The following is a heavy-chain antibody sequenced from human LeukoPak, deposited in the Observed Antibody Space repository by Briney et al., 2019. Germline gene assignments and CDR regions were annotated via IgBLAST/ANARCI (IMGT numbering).Heavy chain of an antibody. Sequence: PSETLSLTCTVSGGSISSSSYYWGWIRQPPGKGLEWIGSIYYSGSTYYNPSLKSRVTISVDTSKNQFSLKLSSVTAADTAVYYCARASARGFSYGHYYMDVWGKGTTVTVSS. CDR3: ARASARGFSYGHYYMDV. J-gene: IGHJ6*03. CDR1: GGSISSSSYY. CDR2: IYYSGST. V-gene: IGHV4-39*01. D-gene: IGHD5-18*01.